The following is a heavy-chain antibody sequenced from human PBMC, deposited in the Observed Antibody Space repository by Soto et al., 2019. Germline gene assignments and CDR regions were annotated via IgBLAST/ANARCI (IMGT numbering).Heavy chain of an antibody. CDR1: GFTFSSYA. J-gene: IGHJ6*02. CDR2: ISYDGSNK. Sequence: PGGSLRLSCAASGFTFSSYAMHWVRQAPGKGLEWVAVISYDGSNKYYADSVKGRFTISRDNSKNTLYLQMNSLRAEDTAVYYCARDWAIQLWFRYYYGMDVWGQGTTVTVSS. D-gene: IGHD5-18*01. V-gene: IGHV3-30-3*01. CDR3: ARDWAIQLWFRYYYGMDV.